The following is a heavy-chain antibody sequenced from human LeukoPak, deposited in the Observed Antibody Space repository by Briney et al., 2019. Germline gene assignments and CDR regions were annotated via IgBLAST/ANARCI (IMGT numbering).Heavy chain of an antibody. CDR2: INSDGSEG. Sequence: GGSLRLSCAVSGFTFSGFWMSWSRQAPGKGLEWVASINSDGSEGYYADVVKGRFTISRDNAKNSLYLQINSLRAEDTAVYYCARDDYDFWSGYYTHGTYGMDVWGQGTTVTVSS. CDR3: ARDDYDFWSGYYTHGTYGMDV. D-gene: IGHD3-3*01. CDR1: GFTFSGFW. J-gene: IGHJ6*02. V-gene: IGHV3-7*03.